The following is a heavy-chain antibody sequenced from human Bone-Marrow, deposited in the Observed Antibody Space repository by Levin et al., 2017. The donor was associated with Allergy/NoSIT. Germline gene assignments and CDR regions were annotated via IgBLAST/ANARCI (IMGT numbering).Heavy chain of an antibody. Sequence: SETLSLTCAVYGGSFSGYYWSWIRQPPGKGLEWIGEINHSGSTNYNPSLKSRVTISVDTSKNQFSLKLSSVTAADTAVYYCARVPITGTTHYYYYGMDVWGQGTTVTVSS. D-gene: IGHD1-7*01. CDR3: ARVPITGTTHYYYYGMDV. CDR2: INHSGST. V-gene: IGHV4-34*01. J-gene: IGHJ6*02. CDR1: GGSFSGYY.